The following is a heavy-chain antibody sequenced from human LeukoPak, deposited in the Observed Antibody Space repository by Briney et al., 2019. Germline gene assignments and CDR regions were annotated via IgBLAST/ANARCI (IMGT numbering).Heavy chain of an antibody. CDR1: GFTFTSYA. V-gene: IGHV3-23*01. CDR3: AKGVIVSATTGDGMDV. J-gene: IGHJ6*02. CDR2: ISGSGGST. Sequence: PGRSLRLSCAVSGFTFTSYAMSWVRQAPGKGLECVSGISGSGGSTYYADSVKGRFTISRDNSKKTVYMQMNSLRVEDTAVYYCAKGVIVSATTGDGMDVWGQGTTVIVSS. D-gene: IGHD2-2*01.